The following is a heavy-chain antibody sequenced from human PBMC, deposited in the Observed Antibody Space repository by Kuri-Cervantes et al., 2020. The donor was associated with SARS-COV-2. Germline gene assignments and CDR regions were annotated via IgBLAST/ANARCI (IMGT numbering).Heavy chain of an antibody. Sequence: GESLKISCAASGFTFSGYAMSWVRQAPGKGLEWVSAISGSGGSTYYADSVKGRFTISRDNSKNTLYLQMNSLRAEDTAVYYCARKAPYSSGAGWFDPWGQGTLVTVSS. CDR2: ISGSGGST. D-gene: IGHD6-19*01. CDR3: ARKAPYSSGAGWFDP. V-gene: IGHV3-23*01. J-gene: IGHJ5*02. CDR1: GFTFSGYA.